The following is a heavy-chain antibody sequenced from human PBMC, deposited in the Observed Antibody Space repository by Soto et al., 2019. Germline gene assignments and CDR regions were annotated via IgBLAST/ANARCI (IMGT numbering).Heavy chain of an antibody. CDR2: IWYDGSNK. Sequence: GGSLRLSCAASGFTFSSYGMHWVRQAPGKGLEWVAVIWYDGSNKYYADSVKGRFTISRDNSKNTLYLQMNSLRAEDTAVYYCARDHRVSRLWGVSAADTGSAFDIWGQGTKVTV. J-gene: IGHJ3*02. V-gene: IGHV3-33*01. CDR3: ARDHRVSRLWGVSAADTGSAFDI. CDR1: GFTFSSYG. D-gene: IGHD6-13*01.